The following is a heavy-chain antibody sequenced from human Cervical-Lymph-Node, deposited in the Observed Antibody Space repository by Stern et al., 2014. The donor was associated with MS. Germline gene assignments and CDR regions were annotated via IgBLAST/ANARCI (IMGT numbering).Heavy chain of an antibody. CDR3: ARSSETSDRWYSLGYDL. CDR1: GGTFSKVP. Sequence: QVQLVQSGAEVTKPGSSVKVSCKASGGTFSKVPSSWVRQAPGQGLAWMGGIFPVFGTPTYAQEFRGRITITADVSTSTVYMELSSLRSDDTAVYYCARSSETSDRWYSLGYDLWGQGTLVTVSS. J-gene: IGHJ5*02. V-gene: IGHV1-69*01. D-gene: IGHD6-13*01. CDR2: IFPVFGTP.